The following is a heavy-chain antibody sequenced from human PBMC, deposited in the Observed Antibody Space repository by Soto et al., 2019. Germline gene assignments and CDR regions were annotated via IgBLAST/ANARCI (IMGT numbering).Heavy chain of an antibody. J-gene: IGHJ4*02. V-gene: IGHV4-30-2*01. CDR1: GGSISSGGYS. D-gene: IGHD2-15*01. CDR2: IYHSGST. CDR3: ARGSRSYCSGGSCYGYFDY. Sequence: PSETLSLTCAVSGGSISSGGYSWSWIRQPPGKGLEWIGYIYHSGSTYYNPSLKSRVTISVDRSKNQFSLKLSSVTAADTAVYYCARGSRSYCSGGSCYGYFDYWGQGTLVTSPQ.